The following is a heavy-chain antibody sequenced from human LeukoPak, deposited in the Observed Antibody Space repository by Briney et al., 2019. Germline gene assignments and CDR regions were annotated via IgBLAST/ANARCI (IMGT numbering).Heavy chain of an antibody. Sequence: GASVKVSCKASGYTFTSYGISWVRQAPGQGLEWMGWISAYNGNTNYAQKLQGRVTMTTDTSTSTAYMELRSLRSDDTAVYYCARDHPANYDVLTHHDYWGQGTLVTVSS. V-gene: IGHV1-18*01. CDR1: GYTFTSYG. CDR2: ISAYNGNT. D-gene: IGHD3-9*01. CDR3: ARDHPANYDVLTHHDY. J-gene: IGHJ4*02.